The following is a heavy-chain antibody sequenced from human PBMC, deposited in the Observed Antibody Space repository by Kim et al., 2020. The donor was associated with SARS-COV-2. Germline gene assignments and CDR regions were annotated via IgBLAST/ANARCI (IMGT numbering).Heavy chain of an antibody. J-gene: IGHJ4*02. V-gene: IGHV3-53*01. D-gene: IGHD3-22*01. CDR3: ARPGFDYDSSGYYYY. Sequence: GGSLRLSCAASGFTVSSNYMSWVRQAPGKGLEWVSVIYSGGSTYYADSVKGRFTISRDNSKNTLYLQMNSLRAEDTAVYYCARPGFDYDSSGYYYYWGQGTLVTVSS. CDR2: IYSGGST. CDR1: GFTVSSNY.